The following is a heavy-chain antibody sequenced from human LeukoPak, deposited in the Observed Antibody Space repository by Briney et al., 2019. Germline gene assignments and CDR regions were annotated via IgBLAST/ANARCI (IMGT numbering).Heavy chain of an antibody. CDR1: GLTVSSNY. D-gene: IGHD6-6*01. Sequence: GGSLRLSCAASGLTVSSNYMSWVRQAPGKGLEWVSVIYSGGSTYYADSVKGRFTISRDNSKNTLYLQMNSLRAEDTAVYYCARDIAARHNAFDIWGQGTMVTVSS. J-gene: IGHJ3*02. CDR3: ARDIAARHNAFDI. CDR2: IYSGGST. V-gene: IGHV3-53*01.